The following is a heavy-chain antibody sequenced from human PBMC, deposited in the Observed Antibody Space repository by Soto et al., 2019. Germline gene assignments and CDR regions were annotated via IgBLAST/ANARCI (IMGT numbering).Heavy chain of an antibody. CDR2: IIPILGIA. D-gene: IGHD5-12*01. J-gene: IGHJ3*02. Sequence: QVQLVQSGAEVKKPGSSVKVSCKASGGTFRSYTISWVRQAPGQGLEWMGRIIPILGIANYAQKFQGRVTITADKSTNTAYMELSSLRSEDTAVYYCAREEEMATITHAFDIWGQGTMVTVSS. V-gene: IGHV1-69*02. CDR3: AREEEMATITHAFDI. CDR1: GGTFRSYT.